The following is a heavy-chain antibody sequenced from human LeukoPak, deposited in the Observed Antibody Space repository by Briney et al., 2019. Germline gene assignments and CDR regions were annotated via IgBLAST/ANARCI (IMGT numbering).Heavy chain of an antibody. D-gene: IGHD2-2*01. CDR2: VDPEDGET. V-gene: IGHV1-24*01. J-gene: IGHJ5*02. CDR1: GYSLTELS. CDR3: AKYPDMVVVPAAIHPPPNWFDP. Sequence: ASVNVSCKVSGYSLTELSMHWVRQAPGKGLEWVGGVDPEDGETIYAQKFQGTVTMTEDTSTDPAYMELCSQRSEDTAVYYCAKYPDMVVVPAAIHPPPNWFDPWGQRTRVPAST.